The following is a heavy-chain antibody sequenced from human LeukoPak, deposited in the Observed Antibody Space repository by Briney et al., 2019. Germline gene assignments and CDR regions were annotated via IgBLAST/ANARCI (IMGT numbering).Heavy chain of an antibody. CDR1: GFTFSNYW. J-gene: IGHJ4*02. Sequence: GGSLRLSCAASGFTFSNYWIHWVRQAPGKGLVWVSRINSDGTSTSYADSVKGRFTISRDNAHNTLYLQMNSLRADDTAVYYCARVPGATGRRYFDYWGQGTLVTVSS. CDR3: ARVPGATGRRYFDY. CDR2: INSDGTST. V-gene: IGHV3-74*01. D-gene: IGHD1-26*01.